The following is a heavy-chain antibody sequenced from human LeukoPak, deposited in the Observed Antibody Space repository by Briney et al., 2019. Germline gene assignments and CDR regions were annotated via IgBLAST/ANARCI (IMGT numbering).Heavy chain of an antibody. CDR1: GFTFTSSA. Sequence: GTSVKVSCKASGFTFTSSAVQWVRQARGQRLEWIGWIVVGSGNTNYAQKFQERVTITRDMSTSTAYMELSSLRSEDTAVYYCAADYEDDSSGSIGMDVWGKGTTVTVSS. J-gene: IGHJ6*04. V-gene: IGHV1-58*01. CDR3: AADYEDDSSGSIGMDV. D-gene: IGHD3-22*01. CDR2: IVVGSGNT.